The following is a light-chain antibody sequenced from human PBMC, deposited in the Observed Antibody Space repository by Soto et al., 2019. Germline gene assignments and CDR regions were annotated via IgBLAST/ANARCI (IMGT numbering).Light chain of an antibody. CDR3: QQYGSSGT. CDR1: HNIGTN. J-gene: IGKJ1*01. CDR2: AAF. V-gene: IGKV3-15*01. Sequence: EIVMTQSPATLSVSPGERATLSCRASHNIGTNLAWFQQKPGQAPRLHIYAAFITAIDFPPRFSGSGSGTDFTLTTSGLQSDGFAVYFCQQYGSSGTVGQGTKVEIK.